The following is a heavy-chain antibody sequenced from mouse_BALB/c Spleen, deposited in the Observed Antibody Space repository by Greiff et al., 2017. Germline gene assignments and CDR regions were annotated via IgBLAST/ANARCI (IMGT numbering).Heavy chain of an antibody. D-gene: IGHD2-1*01. CDR3: AREYLLSFAY. CDR1: GFSLTSYG. V-gene: IGHV2-9*02. Sequence: VKLVESGPGLVAPSQSLSITCTVSGFSLTSYGVHWVRQPPGKGLEWLGVIWAGGSTNYNSALMSRLSISKDNSKSQVFLKMNSLQTDDTAMYYCAREYLLSFAYWGQGTLVTVSA. CDR2: IWAGGST. J-gene: IGHJ3*01.